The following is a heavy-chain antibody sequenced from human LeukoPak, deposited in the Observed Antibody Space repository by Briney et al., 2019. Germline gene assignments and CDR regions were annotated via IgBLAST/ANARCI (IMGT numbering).Heavy chain of an antibody. D-gene: IGHD3-3*01. CDR1: GGSISSYY. Sequence: SETLSLTCTVSGGSISSYYWSWIRQPAGKGLEWIGRIYTIGSTNYNPSLKSRVTMSVDTSKNQFSLKLSSVTAADTAVYYCARASDDFWSGYYLDTAPVFDYWGQGTLVTVSS. V-gene: IGHV4-4*07. CDR3: ARASDDFWSGYYLDTAPVFDY. CDR2: IYTIGST. J-gene: IGHJ4*02.